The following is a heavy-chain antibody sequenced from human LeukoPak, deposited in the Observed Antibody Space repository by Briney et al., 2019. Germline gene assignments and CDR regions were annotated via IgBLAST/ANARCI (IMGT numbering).Heavy chain of an antibody. V-gene: IGHV3-23*01. J-gene: IGHJ4*02. CDR1: GFTFSTYP. Sequence: PGGSLRLSCTASGFTFSTYPMNWVRQAPGKGLEWVSAISGSGGSTYYADSVKGRFTISRDNSKNTLYLQMNSLRAEDTAVYYCAKEYPYYDILTGSFFDYWGQGTLVTVSS. D-gene: IGHD3-9*01. CDR3: AKEYPYYDILTGSFFDY. CDR2: ISGSGGST.